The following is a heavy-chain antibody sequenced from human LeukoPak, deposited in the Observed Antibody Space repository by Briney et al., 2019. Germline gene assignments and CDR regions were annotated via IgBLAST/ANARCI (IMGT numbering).Heavy chain of an antibody. Sequence: GGSLRLSCGASGFTFSDCSMNWVRQAPGKGLAWVASITSAGGYTYYADSVKGRFTISRDNAQNSLFLQMNSLRAEDTAVYFCATSGGFVLPNAITGNWYMDVWGRGTSVTVSS. CDR1: GFTFSDCS. V-gene: IGHV3-21*01. CDR3: ATSGGFVLPNAITGNWYMDV. CDR2: ITSAGGYT. D-gene: IGHD2-2*01. J-gene: IGHJ6*03.